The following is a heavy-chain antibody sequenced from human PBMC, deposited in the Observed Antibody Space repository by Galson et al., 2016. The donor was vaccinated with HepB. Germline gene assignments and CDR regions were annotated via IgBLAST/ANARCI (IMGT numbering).Heavy chain of an antibody. J-gene: IGHJ4*02. CDR2: MNPKSGNT. CDR1: GYTFTSYD. D-gene: IGHD6-19*01. V-gene: IGHV1-8*01. CDR3: AGPIAVTAFGQKPLNH. Sequence: SVKVSCKASGYTFTSYDINWVRQAPGQGLEWMGWMNPKSGNTGFAQKFKGRVTMTRNTSISTAYMELRGLKSEDTAVYYCAGPIAVTAFGQKPLNHWGQGTLVTVPS.